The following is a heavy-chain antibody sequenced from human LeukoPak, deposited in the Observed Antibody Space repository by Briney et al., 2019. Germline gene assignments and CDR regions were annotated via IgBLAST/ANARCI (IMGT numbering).Heavy chain of an antibody. D-gene: IGHD6-19*01. CDR3: ARDQRAVAGTPIGWFDP. Sequence: SETLSLTCAVYGGSFSGYYWSWIRQPPGKGLEWIGEINHSGSTNYNPSLKSRVTMSVDTSKNQFSLKLSSVTAADTAVYYCARDQRAVAGTPIGWFDPWGQGTLVTVSS. CDR2: INHSGST. CDR1: GGSFSGYY. J-gene: IGHJ5*02. V-gene: IGHV4-34*01.